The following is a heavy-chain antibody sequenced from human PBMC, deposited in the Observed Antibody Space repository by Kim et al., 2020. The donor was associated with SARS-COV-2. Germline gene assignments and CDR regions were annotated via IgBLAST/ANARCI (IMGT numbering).Heavy chain of an antibody. J-gene: IGHJ6*02. CDR2: IYHSGST. V-gene: IGHV4-4*02. CDR1: GGSISSSNW. CDR3: ARARAPYYYDMDV. Sequence: SETLSLTCAVSGGSISSSNWWSWVRQPPGKGLEWIGEIYHSGSTNYNPSLKSRVTISVDKSKNQFSLKLSSVTAADTAVYYCARARAPYYYDMDVWGQGTTVTVSS.